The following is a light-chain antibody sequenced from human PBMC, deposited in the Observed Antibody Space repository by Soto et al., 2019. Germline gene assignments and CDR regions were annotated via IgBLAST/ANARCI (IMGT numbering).Light chain of an antibody. CDR1: QSVSNS. CDR3: QQYNNWPPGT. CDR2: DAS. J-gene: IGKJ2*01. Sequence: EIVMTQSPATLSASPGERATLSCRASQSVSNSLAWYQQKPGQAPRLLISDASTRATGIPARFSGSGSGTEFTLTISSLQSEDFAVYYCQQYNNWPPGTFGQGTKLEIK. V-gene: IGKV3-15*01.